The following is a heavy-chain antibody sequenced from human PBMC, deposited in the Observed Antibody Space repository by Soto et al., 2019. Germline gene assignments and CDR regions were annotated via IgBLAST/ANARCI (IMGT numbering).Heavy chain of an antibody. CDR1: GFTVNSNY. CDR3: AKGGGSYSANFDY. V-gene: IGHV3-53*05. CDR2: TNTGGTT. D-gene: IGHD1-26*01. Sequence: EVQVLATGGGLIQPGGSLRLSCAASGFTVNSNYMSWVRQAPGEGLQWVSITNTGGTTYYADSVKGRFTVSRDNSKNTLYLQMNSLRAEDTAVYYCAKGGGSYSANFDYWGQGTLVTVSS. J-gene: IGHJ4*02.